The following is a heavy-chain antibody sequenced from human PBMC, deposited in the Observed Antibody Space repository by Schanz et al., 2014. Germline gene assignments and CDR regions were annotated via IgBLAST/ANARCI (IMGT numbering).Heavy chain of an antibody. D-gene: IGHD3-16*01. CDR2: ITNKPNNYNT. Sequence: EVQLVESGGGLAQPGGSLRLSCAASEFSFSSFGMNWVRQAPGKGLEWVGRITNKPNNYNTEYAASVKGRFTISRDDSRNSLYLQMSSLKTEDTAVYYCVRLDVHDYWGQGTLVTVSA. CDR1: EFSFSSFG. J-gene: IGHJ4*02. CDR3: VRLDVHDY. V-gene: IGHV3-72*01.